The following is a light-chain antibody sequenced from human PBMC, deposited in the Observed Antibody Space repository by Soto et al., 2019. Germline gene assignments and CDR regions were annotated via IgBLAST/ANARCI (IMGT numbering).Light chain of an antibody. CDR1: SSDVGGYDH. V-gene: IGLV2-14*01. CDR2: DVS. J-gene: IGLJ3*02. CDR3: SSSSITPPRV. Sequence: QSALTQPASVSGSPGQSVTISCTGTSSDVGGYDHVSWYQQHPGKAPKLMIYDVSNRPSGVSNRVSGSNSGNTASLTISGLQAEDEADYYCSSSSITPPRVFGGGTQVTFL.